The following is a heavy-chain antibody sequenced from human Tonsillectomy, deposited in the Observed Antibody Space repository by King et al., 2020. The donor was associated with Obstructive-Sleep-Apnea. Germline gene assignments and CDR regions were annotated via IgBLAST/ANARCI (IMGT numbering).Heavy chain of an antibody. CDR2: IDPSDSYT. Sequence: VQLVQSGAEVKKPGESLRISCKGSGYSFTDYWITWVRQMPGKGLEWMGRIDPSDSYTNYSPSFQGHVTISVDKSITTAYIQGRSLKASDTAMYYCARRRGVYGSGSLGYWGQGTLVTVSS. V-gene: IGHV5-10-1*01. CDR1: GYSFTDYW. D-gene: IGHD3-10*01. CDR3: ARRRGVYGSGSLGY. J-gene: IGHJ4*02.